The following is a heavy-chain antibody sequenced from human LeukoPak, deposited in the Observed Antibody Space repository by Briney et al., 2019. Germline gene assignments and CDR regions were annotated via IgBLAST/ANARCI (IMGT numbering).Heavy chain of an antibody. CDR2: INWNGGST. D-gene: IGHD2-8*01. J-gene: IGHJ4*02. CDR1: GFTFDDYG. Sequence: RGSLRLSCAASGFTFDDYGMSWVRQAPGKGLEWVSGINWNGGSTGYADSVKGRFTISRDNAKNSLYLQMNSLRAEDTALYYCARLKLMVAPDYWGQGTLVTVSS. CDR3: ARLKLMVAPDY. V-gene: IGHV3-20*04.